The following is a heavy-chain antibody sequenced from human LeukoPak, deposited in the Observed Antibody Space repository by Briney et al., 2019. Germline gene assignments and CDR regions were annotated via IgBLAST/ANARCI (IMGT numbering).Heavy chain of an antibody. CDR3: ARIAAAGTSPMYYYFDY. J-gene: IGHJ4*02. V-gene: IGHV4-59*12. CDR2: IYYSGST. CDR1: GGSISSYY. Sequence: SETLSLTCTVSGGSISSYYWSWIRQPPGKGLEWIGYIYYSGSTNYNPSLKSRVTISVDTSKNQFSLKLSSVTAADTAVYYCARIAAAGTSPMYYYFDYWGQGTLVTVSS. D-gene: IGHD6-13*01.